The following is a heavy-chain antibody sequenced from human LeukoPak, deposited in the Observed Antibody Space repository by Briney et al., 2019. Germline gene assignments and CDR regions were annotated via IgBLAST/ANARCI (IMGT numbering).Heavy chain of an antibody. CDR3: ALILTGYYGPDDAFDI. Sequence: ASVKVSCKASDDTFTNYGVTWVRQAPGQGLEWMGWISAYNGNTNYAQKLQGRVTMTTDTSTSTAYMELRSLRSEDTAVYYCALILTGYYGPDDAFDIWGQGTMVTVSS. CDR2: ISAYNGNT. D-gene: IGHD3-9*01. J-gene: IGHJ3*02. CDR1: DDTFTNYG. V-gene: IGHV1-18*01.